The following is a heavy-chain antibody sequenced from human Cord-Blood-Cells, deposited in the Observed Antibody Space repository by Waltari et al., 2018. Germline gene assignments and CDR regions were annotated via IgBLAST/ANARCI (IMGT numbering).Heavy chain of an antibody. Sequence: EVQLVESGGGLVQPGGSLRLSCAASGFTFSSYEMNWVRQAPGKGLEWVSYISSSGSTIYYADSVKGRFTISRDNAKNSLYLQMNSLRAEDTAVYYCARELLTGYSSSWYDYWGQGTLVTVSS. CDR1: GFTFSSYE. CDR2: ISSSGSTI. CDR3: ARELLTGYSSSWYDY. J-gene: IGHJ4*02. D-gene: IGHD6-13*01. V-gene: IGHV3-48*03.